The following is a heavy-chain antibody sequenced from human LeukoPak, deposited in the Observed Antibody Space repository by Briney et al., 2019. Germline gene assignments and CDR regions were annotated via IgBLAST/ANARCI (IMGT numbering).Heavy chain of an antibody. Sequence: SETLSLTCTVSGGSISSSSYYWGWIRQPPGKGLEWIWSIYYSGSTYYNPSLKSRVTISVDTSKNQFSLKLSSVTAADTAVYYCASLLLWFGEADAFDIWGQGTMVTVSS. CDR1: GGSISSSSYY. CDR2: IYYSGST. V-gene: IGHV4-39*01. D-gene: IGHD3-10*01. J-gene: IGHJ3*02. CDR3: ASLLLWFGEADAFDI.